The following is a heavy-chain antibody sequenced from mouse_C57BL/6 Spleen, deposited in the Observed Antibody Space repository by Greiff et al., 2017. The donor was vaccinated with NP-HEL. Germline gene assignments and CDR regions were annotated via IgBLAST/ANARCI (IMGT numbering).Heavy chain of an antibody. CDR1: GYSFTDYN. CDR3: ARGHYYGPHYYAMDY. J-gene: IGHJ4*01. D-gene: IGHD1-1*01. CDR2: INPNYGTT. V-gene: IGHV1-39*01. Sequence: VQLQQSGPELVKPGASVKISCKASGYSFTDYNMNWVKQSNGKSLEWIGVINPNYGTTSYNQKFKGKATLTVGQSSSTAYMQLTSLTSEDSAVYYCARGHYYGPHYYAMDYWGQGTSVTVSS.